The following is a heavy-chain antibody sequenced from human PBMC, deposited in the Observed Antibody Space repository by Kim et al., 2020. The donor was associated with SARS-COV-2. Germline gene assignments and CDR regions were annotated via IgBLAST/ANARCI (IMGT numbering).Heavy chain of an antibody. Sequence: THYADSVGGRFTISRGNSRKAVHLEMSSLRAEDTAIYYCAKDWGATVFDAWGQGILVVVSS. V-gene: IGHV3-23*01. D-gene: IGHD1-26*01. CDR2: T. CDR3: AKDWGATVFDA. J-gene: IGHJ4*02.